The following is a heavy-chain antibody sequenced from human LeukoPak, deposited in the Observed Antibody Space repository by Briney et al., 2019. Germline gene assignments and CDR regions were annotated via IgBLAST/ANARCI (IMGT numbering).Heavy chain of an antibody. Sequence: GGSLRLSCAASGFTFSDYNMRWIRQAPGKGLEWVSSISRSGITKYYADSVKGRFTISRDNAKNSLFLQMNSLRAEDTAVYYCARVLRYCSGGNCYSGGLGYMDVWGKGTTVTISS. CDR2: ISRSGITK. J-gene: IGHJ6*03. CDR3: ARVLRYCSGGNCYSGGLGYMDV. CDR1: GFTFSDYN. V-gene: IGHV3-11*01. D-gene: IGHD2-15*01.